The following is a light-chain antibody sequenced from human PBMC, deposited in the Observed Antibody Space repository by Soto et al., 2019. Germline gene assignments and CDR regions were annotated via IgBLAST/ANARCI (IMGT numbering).Light chain of an antibody. Sequence: DIQMTQSPSSLSASVGDRVTITCRASQSISSYLNWYQQKPGKAPKLLIYAASSLQSGVPSRFSGSGSGTAFTLTISSLQPVDFSTYYCQKSYSTPLTFGQGTKVEIK. CDR2: AAS. CDR1: QSISSY. V-gene: IGKV1-39*01. CDR3: QKSYSTPLT. J-gene: IGKJ1*01.